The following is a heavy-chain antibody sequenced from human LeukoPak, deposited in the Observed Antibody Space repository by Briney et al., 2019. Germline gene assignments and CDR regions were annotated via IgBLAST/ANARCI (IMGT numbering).Heavy chain of an antibody. D-gene: IGHD3-10*01. V-gene: IGHV4-4*07. CDR2: IYSSGST. Sequence: SETLSLTCTVSSGSINDYYWSWVRQPAGKGLEWLGRIYSSGSTTYNPSVKSRVTMSVDTSKNQFSLKMTSVTAADTAVYYCAREGKWFGTYYYCMDVWGKGTTVTVSS. J-gene: IGHJ6*04. CDR3: AREGKWFGTYYYCMDV. CDR1: SGSINDYY.